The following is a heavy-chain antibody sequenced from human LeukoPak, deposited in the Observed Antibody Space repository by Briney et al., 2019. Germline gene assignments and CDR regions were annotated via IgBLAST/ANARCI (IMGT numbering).Heavy chain of an antibody. Sequence: ASVKVSCKASGYTFIAYYMHWVQQAPGQGLEWMGWIDPNSGGTEYAQKFQGRVTMTRDTSISTAYMELSSLRSDDTAMYYCARDLRAATEIYWGQGTLVTVSS. D-gene: IGHD5-12*01. J-gene: IGHJ4*02. CDR2: IDPNSGGT. CDR3: ARDLRAATEIY. V-gene: IGHV1-2*02. CDR1: GYTFIAYY.